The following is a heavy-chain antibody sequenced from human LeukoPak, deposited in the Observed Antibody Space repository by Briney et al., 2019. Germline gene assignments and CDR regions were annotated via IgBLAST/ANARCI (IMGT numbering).Heavy chain of an antibody. Sequence: GGSLRLSCAASGVTFSSYAMSWVRQAPGKGLEWVSNISGSGGSTYYADSVKGRITTSRDNSKITLYLQRDSLRAEDTVVYYCAKCCKGQSSSCLTVYWGQGALVTVSS. CDR2: ISGSGGST. CDR1: GVTFSSYA. D-gene: IGHD6-6*01. V-gene: IGHV3-23*01. CDR3: AKCCKGQSSSCLTVY. J-gene: IGHJ4*02.